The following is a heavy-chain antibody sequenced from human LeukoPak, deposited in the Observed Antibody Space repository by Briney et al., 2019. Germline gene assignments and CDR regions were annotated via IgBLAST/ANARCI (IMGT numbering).Heavy chain of an antibody. CDR1: GFTFSSYW. CDR3: VGNYDILTGPPDSDY. V-gene: IGHV3-74*01. Sequence: GGSLRLSCAVSGFTFSSYWMHWVRQAPGPGLVWVSRINSDGSSTSYADSVKGRFTISRDNAKNTLYLQMNSLRAEDAAVYYCVGNYDILTGPPDSDYWGQGTLVTVSS. CDR2: INSDGSST. J-gene: IGHJ4*02. D-gene: IGHD3-9*01.